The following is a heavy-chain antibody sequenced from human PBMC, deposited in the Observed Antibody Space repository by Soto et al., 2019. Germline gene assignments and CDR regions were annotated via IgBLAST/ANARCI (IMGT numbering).Heavy chain of an antibody. J-gene: IGHJ4*02. CDR2: VSANGQGI. D-gene: IGHD3-10*01. CDR1: GFTLSSSA. Sequence: SLRLSCAASGFTLSSSAISWVRQAPGKGLEWVSAVSANGQGIYYADSVRGRFTISRDNSKNTVFLHMDSLSAEDTAVYYCAKDRHYPRDYFHYWGQGTLVTVSS. CDR3: AKDRHYPRDYFHY. V-gene: IGHV3-23*01.